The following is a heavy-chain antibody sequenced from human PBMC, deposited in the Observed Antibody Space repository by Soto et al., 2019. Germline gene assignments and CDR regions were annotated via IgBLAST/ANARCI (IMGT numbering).Heavy chain of an antibody. D-gene: IGHD2-15*01. CDR3: ARKDHYCSGGSCYNWFDP. CDR2: ISYDGSNK. J-gene: IGHJ5*02. V-gene: IGHV3-30*04. CDR1: GFTFSSYA. Sequence: GGSLRLSCAASGFTFSSYAMHWVRQAPGKGLEWVAVISYDGSNKYYADSVKGRFTISRDNSKNTLYLQMNSLRAEDTAVYYCARKDHYCSGGSCYNWFDPWGQGTLVTVSS.